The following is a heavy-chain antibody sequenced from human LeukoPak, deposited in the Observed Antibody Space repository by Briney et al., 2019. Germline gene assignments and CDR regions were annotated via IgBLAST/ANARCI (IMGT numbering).Heavy chain of an antibody. V-gene: IGHV3-53*01. Sequence: GGSLRLSCAASGFTVSSNYMSWVRQAPGKGLEWVSVIYSGGSTYYADSVKGRFTISRDNSKNTLYLQMNNLRADDTAVYYCARGPPGTDAFDIWGQGTRVTVSS. J-gene: IGHJ3*02. CDR1: GFTVSSNY. CDR3: ARGPPGTDAFDI. CDR2: IYSGGST.